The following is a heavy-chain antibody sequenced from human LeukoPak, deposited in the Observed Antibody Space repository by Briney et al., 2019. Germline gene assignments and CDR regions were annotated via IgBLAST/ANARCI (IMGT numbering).Heavy chain of an antibody. Sequence: ASVKVSCKASGGTFSSYAISWVRQAPGQGLEWMGGIIPIFGTANYAQKFQGRVTITADESTSTAYMELSSLRFEDTAVYYCARILRYDILTGYYNDAFDIWGQGTMVTVSS. D-gene: IGHD3-9*01. CDR2: IIPIFGTA. V-gene: IGHV1-69*13. J-gene: IGHJ3*02. CDR1: GGTFSSYA. CDR3: ARILRYDILTGYYNDAFDI.